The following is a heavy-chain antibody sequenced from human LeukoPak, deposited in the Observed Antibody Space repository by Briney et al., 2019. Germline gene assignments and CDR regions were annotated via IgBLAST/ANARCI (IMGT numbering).Heavy chain of an antibody. J-gene: IGHJ4*02. CDR3: ASGANHFGSGYGGD. CDR1: GFTFSGYW. D-gene: IGHD2-15*01. V-gene: IGHV3-74*01. Sequence: GGSLRLSCAASGFTFSGYWIHWVRQAPGKGLEWVSRINPNGRTTTYADSVKGRFTISRDNAKNTVYLQMNSLRAEDTAVYFCASGANHFGSGYGGDWGQGTLVTVSS. CDR2: INPNGRTT.